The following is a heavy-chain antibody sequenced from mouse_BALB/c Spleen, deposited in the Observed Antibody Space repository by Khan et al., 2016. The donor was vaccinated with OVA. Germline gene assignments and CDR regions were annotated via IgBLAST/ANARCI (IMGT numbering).Heavy chain of an antibody. D-gene: IGHD1-1*01. Sequence: VQLKQSRPELVKPGASMKISCKASGYSFTDYIMNWVKQSHGKNLEWIGLINPYNGFTTYNQKFKGKATLTVHKSSSTAYMELLSLTSEASAVYYCARGNYYGSNSWFAYWGQGTLVTVSA. J-gene: IGHJ3*01. CDR1: GYSFTDYI. V-gene: IGHV1-18*01. CDR3: ARGNYYGSNSWFAY. CDR2: INPYNGFT.